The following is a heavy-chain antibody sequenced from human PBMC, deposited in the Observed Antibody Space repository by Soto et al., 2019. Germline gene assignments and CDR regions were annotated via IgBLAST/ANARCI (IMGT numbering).Heavy chain of an antibody. CDR3: ARGVPGGDIVVVPAASYYFDY. D-gene: IGHD2-2*01. Sequence: ASVKVSCKASGYTFTGYYMHWVRQAPGQGLEWMGWISPYNGNTNYAQKLRGRVTMTTDTSTSTAYMELRSLRSDDTAVYYCARGVPGGDIVVVPAASYYFDYWGQGTLVTVSS. V-gene: IGHV1-18*04. J-gene: IGHJ4*02. CDR2: ISPYNGNT. CDR1: GYTFTGYY.